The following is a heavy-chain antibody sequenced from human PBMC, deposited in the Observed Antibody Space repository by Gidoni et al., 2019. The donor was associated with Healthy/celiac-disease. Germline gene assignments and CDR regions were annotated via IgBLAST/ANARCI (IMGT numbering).Heavy chain of an antibody. CDR1: GGSISSSSYY. CDR3: ARPNEVYSLLSAFDI. D-gene: IGHD2-15*01. Sequence: QLQLQESGPGLVKPSETLSLTCTVSGGSISSSSYYWGWIRQPPGKGLEWIGSIYYSGSTYYNPSLKSRVTIAVDTSKNQFSLKLSSVTAADTAVYYCARPNEVYSLLSAFDIWGQGTMVTVSS. CDR2: IYYSGST. V-gene: IGHV4-39*01. J-gene: IGHJ3*02.